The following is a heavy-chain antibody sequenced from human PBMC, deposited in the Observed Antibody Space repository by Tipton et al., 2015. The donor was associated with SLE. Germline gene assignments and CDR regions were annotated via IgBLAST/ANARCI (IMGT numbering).Heavy chain of an antibody. CDR2: IYTSGST. D-gene: IGHD4-11*01. J-gene: IGHJ2*01. CDR1: GGSISHYY. CDR3: AREFLNPVTTVHYYFDL. Sequence: GLVKPSETLSLTCTVSGGSISHYYWSWIRQPAGKGPEWIGRIYTSGSTEYNPSLKSRVTMSVDTSKNQFSLKLISVTAADTAVYYCAREFLNPVTTVHYYFDLWGRGTLVTVSS. V-gene: IGHV4-4*07.